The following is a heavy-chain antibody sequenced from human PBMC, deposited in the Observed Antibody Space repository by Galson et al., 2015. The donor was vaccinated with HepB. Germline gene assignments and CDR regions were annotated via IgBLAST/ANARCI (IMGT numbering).Heavy chain of an antibody. Sequence: SVKVSCKASGYTFTSYGISWVRQAPGQGLEWMGWISAYNGNTNYAQKLQGRVTMTTDTSTSTAYMELRSLRSDDTAVYYCARDSRGRFLEWLGYYYGMDVWGQGTTVTVSS. D-gene: IGHD3-3*01. V-gene: IGHV1-18*01. CDR2: ISAYNGNT. CDR1: GYTFTSYG. CDR3: ARDSRGRFLEWLGYYYGMDV. J-gene: IGHJ6*02.